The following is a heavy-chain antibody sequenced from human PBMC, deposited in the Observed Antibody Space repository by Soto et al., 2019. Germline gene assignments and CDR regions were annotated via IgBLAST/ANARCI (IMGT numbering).Heavy chain of an antibody. D-gene: IGHD7-27*01. CDR3: AREGPAGDPYYYYGMDV. Sequence: GGSLRLSCAASGVTFSSYGMHWVLQAPGKGLEWVAVIWYDGSNKYYADSVKGRFTISRDNSKNTLYLQMNSLRAEDTAVYYCAREGPAGDPYYYYGMDVWGQGTTVTVSS. J-gene: IGHJ6*02. CDR2: IWYDGSNK. CDR1: GVTFSSYG. V-gene: IGHV3-33*01.